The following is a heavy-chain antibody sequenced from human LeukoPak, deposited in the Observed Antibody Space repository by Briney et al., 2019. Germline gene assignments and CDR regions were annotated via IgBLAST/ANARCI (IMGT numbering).Heavy chain of an antibody. J-gene: IGHJ4*02. CDR2: IYSGTI. D-gene: IGHD3-22*01. Sequence: PGGSLRLSCTVSGFTVSSNSMSWVRQAPGKGLEWVSFIYSGTIHYSDSVKGRFTISRDNSKNTLYLQMNSLRAEDTAVYYCAKAVVPVISQHYFDYWGQGILVTVSS. CDR1: GFTVSSNS. V-gene: IGHV3-53*01. CDR3: AKAVVPVISQHYFDY.